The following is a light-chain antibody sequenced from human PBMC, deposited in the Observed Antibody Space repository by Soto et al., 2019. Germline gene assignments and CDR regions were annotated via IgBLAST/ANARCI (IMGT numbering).Light chain of an antibody. CDR1: QGLXYY. CDR3: QQYKNWAGT. Sequence: IVLTQYPATLSLSPGERATLSCRASQGLXYYLGWYQEKPGQAPRFLXDDASIMATGSPARFSGSWSGTDFTLTINGLEPEYSAVYYCQQYKNWAGTFGQGTKVDI. J-gene: IGKJ1*01. V-gene: IGKV3D-11*01. CDR2: DAS.